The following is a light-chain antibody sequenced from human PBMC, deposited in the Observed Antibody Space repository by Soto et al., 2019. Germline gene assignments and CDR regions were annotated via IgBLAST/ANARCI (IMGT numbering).Light chain of an antibody. J-gene: IGKJ1*01. V-gene: IGKV3-20*01. Sequence: IVLTLSPGTLPLSPGESATISCRASLSVTSNYLAWYQQKPGQAPRLLIYGASNWATDIPDRFSGSGSGTDFTLTISILEPEDFVMYFCHQYGRSPYSFVQGTKLESK. CDR3: HQYGRSPYS. CDR2: GAS. CDR1: LSVTSNY.